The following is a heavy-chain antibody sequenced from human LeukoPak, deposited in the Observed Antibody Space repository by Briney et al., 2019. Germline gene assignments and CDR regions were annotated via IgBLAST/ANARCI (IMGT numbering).Heavy chain of an antibody. CDR1: GYTFTGYY. D-gene: IGHD3-10*01. Sequence: GASVKVSCKASGYTFTGYYMHWVRQAPGQGLEWMGWINPNSGGTNYAQKFQGRVTMTRDTSISTAYMELSRLRSDDTAVYYCARGGLTRSGSFASRLDYWGQGTLVTVSS. CDR3: ARGGLTRSGSFASRLDY. J-gene: IGHJ4*02. CDR2: INPNSGGT. V-gene: IGHV1-2*02.